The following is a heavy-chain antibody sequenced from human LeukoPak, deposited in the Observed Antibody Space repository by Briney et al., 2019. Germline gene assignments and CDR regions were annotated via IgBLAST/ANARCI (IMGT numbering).Heavy chain of an antibody. D-gene: IGHD3-16*01. CDR1: GFTFSSYA. J-gene: IGHJ4*02. CDR3: ARAPGEY. Sequence: GGSLRLSCAASGFTFSSYAMSWVRQAPGKGLEWVANIKQDGSEKYYVDSVKGRFTISRDNAKNSLYLQMNSLRAEDTAVYYCARAPGEYWGQGTLVTVSS. V-gene: IGHV3-7*01. CDR2: IKQDGSEK.